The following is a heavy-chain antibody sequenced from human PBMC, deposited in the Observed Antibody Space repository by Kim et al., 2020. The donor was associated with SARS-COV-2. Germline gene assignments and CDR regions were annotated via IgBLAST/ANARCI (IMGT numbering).Heavy chain of an antibody. J-gene: IGHJ2*01. Sequence: GGSLRLSCAASGFTFSSYAMSWVRQAPGKGLEWVSAISGSGGSTYYADSVKGRFTISRDNSKNTLYLQMNSLRAEDTAVYYCAKDYDSSGPLWAQNWYFDLWGRGTLVTVSS. D-gene: IGHD3-22*01. CDR2: ISGSGGST. CDR1: GFTFSSYA. V-gene: IGHV3-23*01. CDR3: AKDYDSSGPLWAQNWYFDL.